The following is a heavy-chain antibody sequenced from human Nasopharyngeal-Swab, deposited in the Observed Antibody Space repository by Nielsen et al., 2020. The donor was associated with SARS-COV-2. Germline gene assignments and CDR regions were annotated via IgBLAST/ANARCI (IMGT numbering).Heavy chain of an antibody. CDR2: ISAYNGNT. CDR3: ARALDYQVQGVIRGFSRTNYGMDV. J-gene: IGHJ6*02. D-gene: IGHD3-10*01. V-gene: IGHV1-18*01. Sequence: ASVKVSCKASGYTFTSYGISWVRQAPGQGLEWMGWISAYNGNTNYAQKLQGRVTMTTDTSTSTAYMELRRLRSDDTAVYCCARALDYQVQGVIRGFSRTNYGMDVWGQGTTVTVSS. CDR1: GYTFTSYG.